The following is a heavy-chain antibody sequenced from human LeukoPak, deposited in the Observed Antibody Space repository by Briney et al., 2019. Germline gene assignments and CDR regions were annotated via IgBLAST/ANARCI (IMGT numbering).Heavy chain of an antibody. J-gene: IGHJ4*02. CDR1: GFTFSSYA. V-gene: IGHV3-23*01. CDR2: ISGSGGST. CDR3: AKDPSNALYYDFWSGIDY. Sequence: PGGSLRLSCAASGFTFSSYAMSWVRQAPGKGLEWVSAISGSGGSTYYADSVKGRFTISRDNSKNTLYLQMNSLRAEDTAVYYCAKDPSNALYYDFWSGIDYWGQGTLVTVSS. D-gene: IGHD3-3*01.